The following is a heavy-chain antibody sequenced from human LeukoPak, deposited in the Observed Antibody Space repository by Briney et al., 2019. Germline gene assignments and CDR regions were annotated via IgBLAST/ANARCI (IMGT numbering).Heavy chain of an antibody. V-gene: IGHV4-59*12. D-gene: IGHD7-27*01. CDR1: GGSISSYY. CDR3: ATDCCVSNTGY. J-gene: IGHJ4*02. Sequence: PSETLSLTCTVSGGSISSYYWSWIRQPPGKGLEWIGYIYYSGSTNYNPSLKSRVTISVDTSKNQLSLKLSSVTAADTAVYYCATDCCVSNTGYWGQGTLVTVSS. CDR2: IYYSGST.